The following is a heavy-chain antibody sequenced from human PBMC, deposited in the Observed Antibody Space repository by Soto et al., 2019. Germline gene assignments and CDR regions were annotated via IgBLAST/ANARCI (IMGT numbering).Heavy chain of an antibody. CDR3: ARANYDFWSGYYRA. J-gene: IGHJ5*02. Sequence: PGGSLRLSCAASGFTFSSYAVHWVRQAPGKGLEYVSAISSNGGSTYYANSVKGRFTISRDNSKNTLYLQMGSLRAEDMAVYYCARANYDFWSGYYRAWGQGTLVTVSS. V-gene: IGHV3-64*01. CDR2: ISSNGGST. CDR1: GFTFSSYA. D-gene: IGHD3-3*01.